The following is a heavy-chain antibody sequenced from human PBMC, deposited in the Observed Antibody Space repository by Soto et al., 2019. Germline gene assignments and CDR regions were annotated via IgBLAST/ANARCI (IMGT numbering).Heavy chain of an antibody. CDR2: ISGSGGST. CDR3: AKDNDYGDYFEY. CDR1: VFTFSSYA. J-gene: IGHJ4*02. Sequence: GGSLRLSCASSVFTFSSYAMSCVRHAPGKGLEWVSAISGSGGSTYYADSVKGRSTISRDNSKNTLYLQMNSLRAEDTAVYYCAKDNDYGDYFEYWGQGTLVNVSS. V-gene: IGHV3-23*01. D-gene: IGHD4-17*01.